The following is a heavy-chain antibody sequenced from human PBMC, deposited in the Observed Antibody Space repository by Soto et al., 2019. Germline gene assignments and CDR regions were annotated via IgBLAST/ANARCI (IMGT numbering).Heavy chain of an antibody. Sequence: QVQLVESGGGVVQPGRSLRLSCAASGFTFSSYGMHWVRQAPGKGLEWVAVISYDGSNKYYADSVKGRFTISRDNSKNTLYLQMNSLRAEDTAVYYCAKETSGGGYYYGMDVWGQGTTVTVSS. CDR1: GFTFSSYG. V-gene: IGHV3-30*18. CDR2: ISYDGSNK. J-gene: IGHJ6*02. D-gene: IGHD1-26*01. CDR3: AKETSGGGYYYGMDV.